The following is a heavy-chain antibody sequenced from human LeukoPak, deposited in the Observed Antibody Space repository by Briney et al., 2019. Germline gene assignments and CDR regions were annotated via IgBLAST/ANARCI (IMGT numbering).Heavy chain of an antibody. D-gene: IGHD4-11*01. CDR2: ISGSGGST. CDR3: AKDFDDYSNYWQGYGRDV. CDR1: GFTFSSYA. J-gene: IGHJ6*02. Sequence: GGSLRLSCAASGFTFSSYAMSWVRQAPGKGLEWVSAISGSGGSTYYADSVKGRFTISRDNSKNTLYLQMDSLRAEDTAVYYCAKDFDDYSNYWQGYGRDVWGQGTRVTVS. V-gene: IGHV3-23*01.